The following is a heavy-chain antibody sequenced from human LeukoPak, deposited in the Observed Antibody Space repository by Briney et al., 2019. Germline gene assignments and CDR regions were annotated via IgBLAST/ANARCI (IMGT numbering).Heavy chain of an antibody. CDR2: INWNGGST. D-gene: IGHD3-3*01. CDR1: GFTFHDYG. V-gene: IGHV3-20*04. Sequence: GGSLRLSCESSGFTFHDYGMGWVRQVPGKGLEWVSGINWNGGSTGSADSVKGRFTISRDNAKKTLYLQMNSLRPEDTALYYSARVGDLWSGYYSNWGQGTLVTVSS. J-gene: IGHJ4*02. CDR3: ARVGDLWSGYYSN.